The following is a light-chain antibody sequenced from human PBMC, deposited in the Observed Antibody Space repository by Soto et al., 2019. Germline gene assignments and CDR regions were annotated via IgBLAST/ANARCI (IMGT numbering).Light chain of an antibody. V-gene: IGKV3-20*01. Sequence: EIVLTQSPGTLSLSPGERATLSCRASQTVGNNYLDWYQQKPGQAPRLLIYGASSRATVIPDRFIGSGSGTDFTLPISRLEPEDFTVYYCRQSATSPRTFGQGT. J-gene: IGKJ1*01. CDR3: RQSATSPRT. CDR2: GAS. CDR1: QTVGNNY.